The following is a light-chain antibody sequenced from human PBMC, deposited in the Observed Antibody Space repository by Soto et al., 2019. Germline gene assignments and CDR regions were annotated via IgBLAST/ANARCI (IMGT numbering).Light chain of an antibody. Sequence: EIVLTQSPGTLSLSPGERATLSCRASQSVSSTYLAWYQQKPGQAPRLLIYGASSRATGIPDRFSGSGSGTDFTLTISRLEPEGFAVYYCPPFSDTFGPGTKVEIK. CDR3: PPFSDT. J-gene: IGKJ3*01. CDR2: GAS. CDR1: QSVSSTY. V-gene: IGKV3-20*01.